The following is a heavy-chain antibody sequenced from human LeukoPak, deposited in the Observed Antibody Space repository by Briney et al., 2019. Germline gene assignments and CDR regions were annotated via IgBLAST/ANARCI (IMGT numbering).Heavy chain of an antibody. CDR2: ISWNSGSI. V-gene: IGHV3-9*01. D-gene: IGHD3-10*01. CDR1: GFTFDDYA. Sequence: PGGSLRLSCAASGFTFDDYAMHWVRQAPGKGLEWVSGISWNSGSIGYADSVKGRFTISRDNAKNSLYLQMNSLRAEDTALYYCAKASYGSGSPKRAKAHFDYWGQGTLVTVSS. J-gene: IGHJ4*02. CDR3: AKASYGSGSPKRAKAHFDY.